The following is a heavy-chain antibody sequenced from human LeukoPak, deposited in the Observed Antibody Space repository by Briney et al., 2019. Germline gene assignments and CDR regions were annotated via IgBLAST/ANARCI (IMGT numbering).Heavy chain of an antibody. Sequence: GSLRLSCAASGFTFSSYAMSWIRQPPGKGLEWIGYIYYSGSTNYNPSLKSRVTISVDTSKNQFSLKLSSVTAADTAVYYCARVRGGSYYNYYYGMDVWGQGTTVTVSS. V-gene: IGHV4-59*01. CDR1: GFTFSSYA. CDR3: ARVRGGSYYNYYYGMDV. J-gene: IGHJ6*02. D-gene: IGHD1-26*01. CDR2: IYYSGST.